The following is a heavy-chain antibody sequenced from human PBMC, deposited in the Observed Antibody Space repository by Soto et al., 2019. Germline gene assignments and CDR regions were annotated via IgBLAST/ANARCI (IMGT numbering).Heavy chain of an antibody. D-gene: IGHD6-13*01. V-gene: IGHV1-8*01. CDR3: ARERSAAGTGWFDP. CDR2: MNPNSGNT. J-gene: IGHJ5*02. CDR1: GYTFTSYD. Sequence: QVQLVQSGAEVKKPGASVKVACKASGYTFTSYDINWVRQATGQGLEWMGWMNPNSGNTGYAQKFQGRVTMTRNTSISTAYMELSSLRSEDTAVYFCARERSAAGTGWFDPWGQGTLVTVSS.